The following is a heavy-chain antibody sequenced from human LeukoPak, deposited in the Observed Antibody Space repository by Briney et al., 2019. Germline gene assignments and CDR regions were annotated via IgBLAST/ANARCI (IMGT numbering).Heavy chain of an antibody. J-gene: IGHJ4*02. CDR1: GDSVSSNSAI. Sequence: SQTLSLTCAMSGDSVSSNSAIWHWIRQSPSRGLEWLGRTYYRSKWYNDYAVSVKSRITIKPDTSKNQFSLQLNSATPEDTAVYYCVREGSSSADFDYWGQGTLVTVSS. V-gene: IGHV6-1*01. D-gene: IGHD6-19*01. CDR2: TYYRSKWYN. CDR3: VREGSSSADFDY.